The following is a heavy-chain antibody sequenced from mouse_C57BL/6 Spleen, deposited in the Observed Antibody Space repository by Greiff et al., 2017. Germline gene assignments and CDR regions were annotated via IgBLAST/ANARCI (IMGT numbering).Heavy chain of an antibody. D-gene: IGHD2-10*02. CDR1: GFTFSSYA. V-gene: IGHV5-4*01. J-gene: IGHJ3*01. CDR3: ARDRGYGNYGAWFAY. CDR2: ISDGGSYT. Sequence: EVKLMESGGGLVKPGGSLKLSCAASGFTFSSYAMSWVRQTPEKRLEWVATISDGGSYTYYPDNVKGRFTISRDNAKNNLYLQMSHLQSEDTAMYYCARDRGYGNYGAWFAYWGQGTLVTVSA.